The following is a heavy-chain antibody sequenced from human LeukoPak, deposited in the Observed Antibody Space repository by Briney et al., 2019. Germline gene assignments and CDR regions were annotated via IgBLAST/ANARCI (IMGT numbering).Heavy chain of an antibody. CDR1: GFTFSSYA. Sequence: PGRSLRLSCAASGFTFSSYAMHWVRQAPGKGLEWVAVISYDGSNKYYADSVKGRFTISRDNSKNTLYLQMNSLRAEDTAVYHCASDSYCGGDCYSANDYWGQGTLVTVSS. CDR2: ISYDGSNK. V-gene: IGHV3-30-3*01. D-gene: IGHD2-21*02. CDR3: ASDSYCGGDCYSANDY. J-gene: IGHJ4*02.